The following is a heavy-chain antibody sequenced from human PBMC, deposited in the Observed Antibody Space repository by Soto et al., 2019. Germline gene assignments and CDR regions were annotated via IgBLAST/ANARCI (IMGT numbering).Heavy chain of an antibody. CDR1: GFTFSGSA. D-gene: IGHD5-12*01. CDR3: TRLYPSGYDPTG. V-gene: IGHV3-73*01. CDR2: IRSKANSYAT. J-gene: IGHJ4*02. Sequence: EVQLVESGGCLVQPGGSLKLSCAASGFTFSGSAMHWVRQASGKGLEWVGRIRSKANSYATAYAASVKGRFTISRDDSKNTSYLQMNSLKTEDTAVYYCTRLYPSGYDPTGWGQGTLVTVSS.